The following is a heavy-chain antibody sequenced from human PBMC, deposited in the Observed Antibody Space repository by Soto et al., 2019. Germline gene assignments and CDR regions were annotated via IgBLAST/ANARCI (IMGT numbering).Heavy chain of an antibody. V-gene: IGHV4-30-4*01. CDR3: APSGDTGWFDP. CDR1: GGSISSGDYY. Sequence: QVQLQESGPGLVKPSQTLSLTCTVSGGSISSGDYYWSWIRQPPEKGLEWIGYIYQSGSTYYNPSLKRRVTLSVDSATNQFSLKLSSVTAADTAVYYCAPSGDTGWFDPWGQGTLVTVSS. J-gene: IGHJ5*02. CDR2: IYQSGST. D-gene: IGHD2-21*02.